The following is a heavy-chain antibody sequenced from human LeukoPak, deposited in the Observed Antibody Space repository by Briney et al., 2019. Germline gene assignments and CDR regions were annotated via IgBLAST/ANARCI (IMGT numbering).Heavy chain of an antibody. J-gene: IGHJ2*01. CDR1: GFIFSNNA. CDR2: ISDSGSRT. CDR3: AKGPGSDCGSTYYRNWYFDL. D-gene: IGHD2-2*01. Sequence: GGSLRPSCEASGFIFSNNAMSWVRQAPGKGLEWVSTISDSGSRTFYADSVKGRFTIPRDNSKNTLSLQVNSLRAEDTAVYYCAKGPGSDCGSTYYRNWYFDLWGRGTLVTVSS. V-gene: IGHV3-23*01.